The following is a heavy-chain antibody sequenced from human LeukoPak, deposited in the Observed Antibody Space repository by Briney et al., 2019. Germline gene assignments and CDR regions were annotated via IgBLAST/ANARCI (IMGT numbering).Heavy chain of an antibody. CDR1: GGSISSYY. Sequence: SETLSLTCTVSGGSISSYYWSWIRQPAGKGLEWIGRIYTSGSTNYNPSLKSRVTMSVDTSKNQFSLKLSSVTAADTAVYYGASGPMTTLSSLWFDPCGQGTLVTVSS. D-gene: IGHD4-11*01. CDR3: ASGPMTTLSSLWFDP. CDR2: IYTSGST. V-gene: IGHV4-4*07. J-gene: IGHJ5*02.